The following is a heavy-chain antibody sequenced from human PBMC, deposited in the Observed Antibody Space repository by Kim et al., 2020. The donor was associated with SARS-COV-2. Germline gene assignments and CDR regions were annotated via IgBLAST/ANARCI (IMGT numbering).Heavy chain of an antibody. D-gene: IGHD3-10*01. CDR3: ARRPSKVRGVIPYYYYMDV. V-gene: IGHV1-8*01. CDR2: MNPNSGNT. Sequence: ASVKVSCKASGYTFTSYDINWVRQATGQGLEWMGWMNPNSGNTGYAQKFQGRVTMTRNTSISTAYMELSSLRSEDTAVYYCARRPSKVRGVIPYYYYMDVWGKGTTVTVSS. J-gene: IGHJ6*03. CDR1: GYTFTSYD.